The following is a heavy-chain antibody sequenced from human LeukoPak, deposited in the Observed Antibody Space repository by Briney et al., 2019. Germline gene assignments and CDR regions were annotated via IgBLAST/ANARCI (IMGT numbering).Heavy chain of an antibody. Sequence: GASVKVSCKASGYTFTSYYMHWVRQAPGQGLEWMGIINPSGGSTSYAQKFQGRVTMTRDTSTSTVYMELSSLRSDDTAVYYCARHLVRDANLITMIVATSGLAYWGQGTLVTVSS. J-gene: IGHJ4*02. CDR1: GYTFTSYY. D-gene: IGHD3-22*01. V-gene: IGHV1-46*01. CDR3: ARHLVRDANLITMIVATSGLAY. CDR2: INPSGGST.